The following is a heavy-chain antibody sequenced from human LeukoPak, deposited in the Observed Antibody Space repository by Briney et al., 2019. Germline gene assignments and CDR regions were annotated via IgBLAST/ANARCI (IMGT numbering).Heavy chain of an antibody. V-gene: IGHV4-59*01. Sequence: PSETLSLTCIVSGDYISSYYWSWIRQPPGKGLEWIGYIYYSGSTDYNPSLKSRLTISEDASKNQFSLKLSSVTAADTAVYYCARVSTMGRGVIPRFHMDVWGKGTTVTVSS. J-gene: IGHJ6*03. CDR3: ARVSTMGRGVIPRFHMDV. CDR2: IYYSGST. CDR1: GDYISSYY. D-gene: IGHD3-10*01.